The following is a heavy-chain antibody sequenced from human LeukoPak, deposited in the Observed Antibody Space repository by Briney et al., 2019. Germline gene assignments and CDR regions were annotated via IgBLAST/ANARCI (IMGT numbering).Heavy chain of an antibody. V-gene: IGHV3-21*01. CDR1: GFTFSSYS. CDR3: ARDKGFDY. Sequence: GGSLRLSCAASGFTFSSYSMNWVRQAPGKGLEWVSSISSSSSYIYYVDSVKGRFTISRDNAKNSLYLQMNSLRAEDTAVYYCARDKGFDYWGQGTLVTVSS. J-gene: IGHJ4*02. CDR2: ISSSSSYI.